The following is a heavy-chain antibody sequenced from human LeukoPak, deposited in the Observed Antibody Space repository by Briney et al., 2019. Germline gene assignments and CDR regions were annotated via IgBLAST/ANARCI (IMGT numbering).Heavy chain of an antibody. CDR3: SRAPSISCPDY. Sequence: RGSLRLSCAAAGFTFSSYWMSWVRQAPGKGLEWVAYIKQDGSGKYYVDSVKGRFTISRDKAKNSLYLQMNSLRGEDTAVDYCSRAPSISCPDYSGQGSLVTVSS. CDR1: GFTFSSYW. D-gene: IGHD6-13*01. V-gene: IGHV3-7*01. CDR2: IKQDGSGK. J-gene: IGHJ4*02.